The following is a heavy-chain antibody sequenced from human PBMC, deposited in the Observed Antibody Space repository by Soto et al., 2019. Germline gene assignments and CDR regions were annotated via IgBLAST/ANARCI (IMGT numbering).Heavy chain of an antibody. Sequence: AVKVSFKASGRTFSSYAISWVRQAPGQGLEWMGGIIPIFGTANYAQKFQGRVTITADESTSTAYMELSSLRSEDTAVYYCVTRDSSGYYYGEDYWGQGTLVTVSS. CDR3: VTRDSSGYYYGEDY. D-gene: IGHD3-22*01. CDR2: IIPIFGTA. CDR1: GRTFSSYA. J-gene: IGHJ4*02. V-gene: IGHV1-69*13.